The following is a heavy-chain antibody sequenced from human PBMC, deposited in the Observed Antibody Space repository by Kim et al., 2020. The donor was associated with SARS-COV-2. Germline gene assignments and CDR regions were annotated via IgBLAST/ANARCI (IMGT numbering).Heavy chain of an antibody. J-gene: IGHJ6*03. V-gene: IGHV4-39*01. Sequence: SETLSLTCTVSGASTSSSRYYWGWIRQPPGKGLEGFGSIYYSGSTYSNSTLQSRVTISVPTSKNPFSLTPCAVTAADTAAYYSARPEPYNYFYYYTDVWG. CDR3: ARPEPYNYFYYYTDV. CDR2: IYYSGST. CDR1: GASTSSSRYY.